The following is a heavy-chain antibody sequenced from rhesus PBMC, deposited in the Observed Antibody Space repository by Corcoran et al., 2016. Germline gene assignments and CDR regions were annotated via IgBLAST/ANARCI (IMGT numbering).Heavy chain of an antibody. D-gene: IGHD5-42*01. CDR2: INSGGGST. V-gene: IGHV3S25*01. CDR3: AKARGYSGYSSFDD. J-gene: IGHJ4*01. Sequence: EVQLVESGGGLAKPGGSLRLSCAASGFTFSSYWMNWVRQAPGKGLEWVSAINSGGGSTYYADSVNGRFTISRDNSKNTLSLQMNSLRAEDTAVYYCAKARGYSGYSSFDDWGQGVLVTVSS. CDR1: GFTFSSYW.